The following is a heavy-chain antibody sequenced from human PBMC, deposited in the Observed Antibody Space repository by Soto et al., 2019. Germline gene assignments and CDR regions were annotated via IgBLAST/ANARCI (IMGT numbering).Heavy chain of an antibody. CDR2: IVVGSGNT. V-gene: IGHV1-58*01. Sequence: ASVKVSCKSSGFTFTSSAVQWVRQARGQRLEWIGWIVVGSGNTNYAQKFQERVTITRDMSTSTAYMELSSLRSEDTAVYYCAGAQGDDFWSGYYYYYGMDVWGQGTTVTVSS. J-gene: IGHJ6*02. D-gene: IGHD3-3*01. CDR3: AGAQGDDFWSGYYYYYGMDV. CDR1: GFTFTSSA.